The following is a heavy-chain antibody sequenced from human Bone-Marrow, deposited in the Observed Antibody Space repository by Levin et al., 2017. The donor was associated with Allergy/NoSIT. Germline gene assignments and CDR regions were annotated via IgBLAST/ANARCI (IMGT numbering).Heavy chain of an antibody. CDR2: IKGKAFGETI. CDR3: ARDPSYYYAPDAFDI. J-gene: IGHJ3*02. CDR1: GSTFADYT. D-gene: IGHD3-10*01. V-gene: IGHV3-49*03. Sequence: PGGSLRLSCTGSGSTFADYTMSWLRHSPAKGLQWVGFIKGKAFGETIQYAPSVRGRFVISRDDSRGIAYLQMSSLKTEDTGVYYCARDPSYYYAPDAFDIWGQGTMVTVSS.